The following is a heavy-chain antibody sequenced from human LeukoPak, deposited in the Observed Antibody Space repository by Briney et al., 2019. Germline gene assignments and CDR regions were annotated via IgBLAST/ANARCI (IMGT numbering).Heavy chain of an antibody. D-gene: IGHD3-10*01. CDR3: ARSEITMVRGVIRTTKYYMDV. Sequence: GASVRVSCKASGGTFSSYSLSWVRQAPGQELEWMGGIVPIFGTADYAQKFQGRATITTDDAASTVYLELTGLTSDDTAVYYCARSEITMVRGVIRTTKYYMDVWGKGTTVAVSS. CDR1: GGTFSSYS. J-gene: IGHJ6*03. V-gene: IGHV1-69*05. CDR2: IVPIFGTA.